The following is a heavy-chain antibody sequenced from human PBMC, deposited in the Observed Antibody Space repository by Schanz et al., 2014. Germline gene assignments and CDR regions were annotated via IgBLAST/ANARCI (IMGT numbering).Heavy chain of an antibody. CDR3: ARVALPGYSSPRDAFDI. J-gene: IGHJ3*02. CDR2: ISYGTSYI. Sequence: EVHLLDSGGGLVQPGGSLRLSCAASGFTFSSYAMSWVRQAPGKGLEWVSSISYGTSYIYYAESVKGRFTISRDNAKNSLYLQMNGLRAEDTAVYYCARVALPGYSSPRDAFDIWGQGTMXTVSS. V-gene: IGHV3-21*01. CDR1: GFTFSSYA. D-gene: IGHD5-18*01.